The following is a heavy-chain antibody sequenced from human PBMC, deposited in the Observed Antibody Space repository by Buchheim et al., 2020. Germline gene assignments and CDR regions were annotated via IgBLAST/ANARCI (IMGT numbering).Heavy chain of an antibody. CDR1: GFTFSSYG. D-gene: IGHD6-19*01. J-gene: IGHJ6*02. Sequence: QVQLVESGGGVVQPGRSLRLSCAASGFTFSSYGMHWVRQAPGKGLEWVAVIWYDGSNKYYADSVKGRFTISRANSKNTLYLQMNSLRAEDTAVYYCAREESSGWPYYYYYGMDVWGQGTT. CDR2: IWYDGSNK. V-gene: IGHV3-33*01. CDR3: AREESSGWPYYYYYGMDV.